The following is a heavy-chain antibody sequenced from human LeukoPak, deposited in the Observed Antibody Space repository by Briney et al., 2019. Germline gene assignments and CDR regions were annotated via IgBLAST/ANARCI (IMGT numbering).Heavy chain of an antibody. CDR1: GFTFSSYG. Sequence: GGSLRLSCAASGFTFSSYGMHWVRQAPGKGLEWVAVISYDGSNKYYADSVKGRFTISRDNSKNTLYLQMNSLRAEDTAVYYCAKVGYDSSGWDAFDIWGQGTMVTVSS. J-gene: IGHJ3*02. CDR2: ISYDGSNK. V-gene: IGHV3-30*18. D-gene: IGHD3-22*01. CDR3: AKVGYDSSGWDAFDI.